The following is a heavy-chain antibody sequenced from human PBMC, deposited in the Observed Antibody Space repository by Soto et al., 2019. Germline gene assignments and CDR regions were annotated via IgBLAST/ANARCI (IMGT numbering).Heavy chain of an antibody. D-gene: IGHD2-15*01. CDR2: IYYSGST. Sequence: QVQLQESGPGLVKPSETLSLTCTVSGGSISSYYWSWIRQPPGKGLEWIGYIYYSGSTNYNPSLMSRVTISVVTAKNQFSLKLSSVTAADTAVYYCARHGQGRSATTVDYWGQGTLVTVSS. J-gene: IGHJ4*02. V-gene: IGHV4-59*08. CDR3: ARHGQGRSATTVDY. CDR1: GGSISSYY.